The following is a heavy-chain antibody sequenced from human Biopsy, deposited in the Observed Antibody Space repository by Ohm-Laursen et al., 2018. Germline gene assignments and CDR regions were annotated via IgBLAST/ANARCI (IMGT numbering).Heavy chain of an antibody. CDR2: ITQSGST. D-gene: IGHD6-13*01. Sequence: SETLSLTCAVYGGSFNGYFWSWIRQPPGKGLEWIGEITQSGSTNYSPSLKSRVTISVDTAKKKSSLSLRSVTAADTAVYYCARVPLPGIGAAYQGRFLYGMDVWGQGTTVSVSS. CDR3: ARVPLPGIGAAYQGRFLYGMDV. CDR1: GGSFNGYF. J-gene: IGHJ6*02. V-gene: IGHV4-34*01.